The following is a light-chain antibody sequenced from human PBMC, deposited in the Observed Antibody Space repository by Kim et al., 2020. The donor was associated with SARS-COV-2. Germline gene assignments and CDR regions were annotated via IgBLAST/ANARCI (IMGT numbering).Light chain of an antibody. V-gene: IGLV1-47*01. J-gene: IGLJ2*01. CDR1: SSNIGTNY. CDR2: RNN. CDR3: AAWDDSLSGREV. Sequence: RVTISCSGSSSNIGTNYVSWYQQVPGTAPKLLIYRNNQRPSGVPERFSGSRSGTSASLAISGLRPEDEADYYCAAWDDSLSGREVFGGGTQLTVL.